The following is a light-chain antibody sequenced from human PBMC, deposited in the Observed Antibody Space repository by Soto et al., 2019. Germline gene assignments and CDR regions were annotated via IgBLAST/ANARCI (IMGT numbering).Light chain of an antibody. J-gene: IGKJ5*01. V-gene: IGKV3-11*01. Sequence: EIVLAQSPVTLSLSPEERATLSCRASQSVSSSLAWYQQNPGQAPRLLIYDASNRATGIPDRFSGSGSGTDFTLTISSLEPEDFAVYYCQQRSDWPPITFGQGTRLEIK. CDR1: QSVSSS. CDR2: DAS. CDR3: QQRSDWPPIT.